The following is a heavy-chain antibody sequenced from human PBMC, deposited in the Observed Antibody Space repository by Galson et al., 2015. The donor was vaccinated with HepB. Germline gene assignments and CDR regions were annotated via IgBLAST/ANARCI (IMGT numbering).Heavy chain of an antibody. CDR2: LDLDDDK. J-gene: IGHJ4*02. CDR3: ARIATTVTSSGGLDS. Sequence: PALVKPTQTLTLTCTFSGFSLTTTGMCVSWIRQPPGKALEWLARLDLDDDKFYNTSLKTRLTISKATSQKQVVLRMTNMDPVDTATYFCARIATTVTSSGGLDSWGQGILVTVSS. D-gene: IGHD3-10*01. CDR1: GFSLTTTGMC. V-gene: IGHV2-70*17.